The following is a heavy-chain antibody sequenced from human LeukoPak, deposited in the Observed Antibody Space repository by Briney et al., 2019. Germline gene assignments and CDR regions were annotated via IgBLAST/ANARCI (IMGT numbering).Heavy chain of an antibody. CDR3: AKIAARDTGEGY. V-gene: IGHV1-46*01. D-gene: IGHD6-6*01. J-gene: IGHJ4*02. CDR2: INPSGDST. CDR1: GYTFTSNH. Sequence: GASVKISCKASGYTFTSNHIHWVRQAPGQGLEWMGVINPSGDSTSYAPNFQGRVTVTRDTSTSTVYMELSSLRSEDTATYYCAKIAARDTGEGYWGQGTLVTVSS.